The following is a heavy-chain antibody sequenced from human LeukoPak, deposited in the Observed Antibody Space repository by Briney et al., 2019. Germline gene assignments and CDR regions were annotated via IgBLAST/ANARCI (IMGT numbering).Heavy chain of an antibody. J-gene: IGHJ4*02. CDR2: IWHDGSNK. V-gene: IGHV3-33*01. CDR1: GFTFSNHG. CDR3: ARGYASGSYWIDY. D-gene: IGHD3-10*01. Sequence: PGGSLRLSCAASGFTFSNHGMHWVRQAPGKGLEWVAVIWHDGSNKYYADSVKGRSTISRDNSKNTLYLQMNSPRAEDTAVYYCARGYASGSYWIDYWGQGTLVTVSS.